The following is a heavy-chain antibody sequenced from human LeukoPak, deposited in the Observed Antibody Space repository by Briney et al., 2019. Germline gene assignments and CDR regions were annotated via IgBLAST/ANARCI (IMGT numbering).Heavy chain of an antibody. CDR3: ARDPSMVRGVSNDYYYYGMDV. CDR1: GFIVSSNY. Sequence: LRLSCAASGFIVSSNYMNWVRQHPGKGLEWIGNIYYSGSTYYNPSLKSRVTISVDTSKNQFSLKLSSVTAADTAVYYCARDPSMVRGVSNDYYYYGMDVWGQGTTVTVSS. J-gene: IGHJ6*02. V-gene: IGHV4-31*02. CDR2: IYYSGST. D-gene: IGHD3-10*01.